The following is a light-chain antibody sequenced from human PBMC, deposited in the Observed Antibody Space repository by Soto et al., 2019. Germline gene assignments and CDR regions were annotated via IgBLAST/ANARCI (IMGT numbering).Light chain of an antibody. V-gene: IGKV1-5*01. CDR1: QTISSW. CDR3: LQYNSYPWT. J-gene: IGKJ1*01. CDR2: DAS. Sequence: DIQMTQSPSTLSASVGDRVTITCRASQTISSWLAWYQQKPGKAPNLLMYDASSLASGVPSRFSGSGSGTEFTLTISSLQPDDFASYYCLQYNSYPWTFGQGTKVEIK.